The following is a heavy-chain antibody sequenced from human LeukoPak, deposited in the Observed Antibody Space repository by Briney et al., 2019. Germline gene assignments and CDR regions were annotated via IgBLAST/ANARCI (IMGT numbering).Heavy chain of an antibody. CDR3: AKSYDTNFDY. D-gene: IGHD3-3*01. CDR1: GGSVNNYD. CDR2: IYLSGST. V-gene: IGHV4-59*02. Sequence: SETLSLTCTVSGGSVNNYDWSWIRQPPGEGLEYIGYIYLSGSTSYNPSLKSRVTISVDRSKNQFSLKLSSVAAADTAVYYCAKSYDTNFDYWGQGTLVTVSS. J-gene: IGHJ4*02.